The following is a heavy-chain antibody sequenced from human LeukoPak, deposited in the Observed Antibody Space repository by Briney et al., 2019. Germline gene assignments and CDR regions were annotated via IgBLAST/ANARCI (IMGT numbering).Heavy chain of an antibody. CDR2: INPNSGGT. CDR1: GYTFTGYY. D-gene: IGHD6-6*01. Sequence: ASVKVSCKASGYTFTGYYMHWVRQAPGQGLEWMGWINPNSGGTNYAQKFQGRVTMTRDTSISTAYMELSSLRSEDTAVYYCATDLRYSSSSGGDWFDPWGQGTLVTVSS. J-gene: IGHJ5*02. CDR3: ATDLRYSSSSGGDWFDP. V-gene: IGHV1-2*02.